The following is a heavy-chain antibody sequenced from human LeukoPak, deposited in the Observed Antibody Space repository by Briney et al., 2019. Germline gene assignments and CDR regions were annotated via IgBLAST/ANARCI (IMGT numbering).Heavy chain of an antibody. CDR1: GFTFSSYA. CDR2: ISGSGGST. CDR3: AKGTGVDTAMVDGAEYYYYGMDV. J-gene: IGHJ6*02. V-gene: IGHV3-23*01. D-gene: IGHD5-18*01. Sequence: GGSLRLSCAASGFTFSSYAMSWVRQAPGKGLEWVSAISGSGGSTYYADSVKGRFTISRDNSKNTLYLQMNSLRAEDTAVYYCAKGTGVDTAMVDGAEYYYYGMDVWGQGTTVTVSS.